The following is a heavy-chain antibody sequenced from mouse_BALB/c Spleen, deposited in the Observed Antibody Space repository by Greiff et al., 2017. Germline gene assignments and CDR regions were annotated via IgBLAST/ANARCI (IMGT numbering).Heavy chain of an antibody. Sequence: EVMLVESGPSLVKPSQTLSLTCSVTGDSITSCYWNWIRKFPGNKLEYMGYISYSGSTYYNPSLKSRISITRDTSKNQYYLQLNSVTTEDTATYYCASELGRWYFDVWGAGTTVTVSS. V-gene: IGHV3-8*02. CDR1: GDSITSCY. CDR2: ISYSGST. J-gene: IGHJ1*01. D-gene: IGHD4-1*01. CDR3: ASELGRWYFDV.